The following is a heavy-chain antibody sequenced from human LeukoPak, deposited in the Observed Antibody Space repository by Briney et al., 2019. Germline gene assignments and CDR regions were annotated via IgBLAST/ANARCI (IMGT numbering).Heavy chain of an antibody. V-gene: IGHV4-59*08. CDR3: ARDGYASGGDYFDY. J-gene: IGHJ4*02. CDR2: IYYNGRT. CDR1: GGSISSYY. D-gene: IGHD3-10*01. Sequence: SETLSLTCTVSGGSISSYYWSWIRQSPGKGLEWIGYIYYNGRTNYAPSLKSRVTMSVDTSKNQFSLKLTSVTAADTAVYYCARDGYASGGDYFDYWGQGTLVTVSS.